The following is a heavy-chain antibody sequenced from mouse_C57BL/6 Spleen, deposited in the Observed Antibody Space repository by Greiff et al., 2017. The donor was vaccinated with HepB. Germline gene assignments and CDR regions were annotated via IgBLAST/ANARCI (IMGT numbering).Heavy chain of an antibody. Sequence: VQLKESGAELVRPGASVKLSCTASGFNIKDDYMHWVKQRPEQGLEWIGWIDPENGDTEYASKFQGKATITADTSSNTTYLQRSSLTSEDTAVYYCTTVFPSDWGQGTTLPVPS. CDR2: IDPENGDT. J-gene: IGHJ2*01. V-gene: IGHV14-4*01. CDR1: GFNIKDDY. CDR3: TTVFPSD.